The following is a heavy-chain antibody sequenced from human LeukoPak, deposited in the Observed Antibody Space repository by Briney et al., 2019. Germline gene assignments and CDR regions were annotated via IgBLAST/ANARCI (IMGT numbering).Heavy chain of an antibody. CDR2: IIPILDVA. J-gene: IGHJ4*01. CDR3: ARSTVSGTEFDY. V-gene: IGHV1-69*04. CDR1: GGTFSSYA. D-gene: IGHD6-19*01. Sequence: SVKVSCKASGGTFSSYAISWVREAPGQGLEWMGRIIPILDVANYAQKFQGRVTITADKSTGTAYMELSSLRSEDTAVYYCARSTVSGTEFDYWGQEPWSPSPQ.